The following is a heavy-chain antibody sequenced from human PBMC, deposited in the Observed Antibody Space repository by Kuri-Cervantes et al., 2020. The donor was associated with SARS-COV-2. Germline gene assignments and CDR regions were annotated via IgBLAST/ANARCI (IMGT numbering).Heavy chain of an antibody. V-gene: IGHV4-34*01. Sequence: ESLKISCAVYGGSFSGYYWSWIRQPPGKGLEWIGSIYYSGSTYYNPSLKSRVTISVDTSKNQFSLKLSSVAAADTAVYYCARQAIVLMVYATTFDYWGQGTLVTVSS. D-gene: IGHD2-8*01. CDR3: ARQAIVLMVYATTFDY. J-gene: IGHJ4*02. CDR1: GGSFSGYY. CDR2: IYYSGST.